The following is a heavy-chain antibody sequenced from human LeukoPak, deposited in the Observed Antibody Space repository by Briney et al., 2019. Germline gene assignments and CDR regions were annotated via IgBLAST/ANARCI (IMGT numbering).Heavy chain of an antibody. CDR3: ARGKRGYYDFWSGYYRGQNWFDP. CDR1: GGSISSSSYY. Sequence: SETLSLTCTVSGGSISSSSYYWGWIRQPPGKGLEWIGSIYYSGSTYYNPSLKSRVTISVDTSKNQFSLKLSSVTAADTAVYYCARGKRGYYDFWSGYYRGQNWFDPWGQGTLVTVSS. CDR2: IYYSGST. D-gene: IGHD3-3*01. J-gene: IGHJ5*02. V-gene: IGHV4-39*01.